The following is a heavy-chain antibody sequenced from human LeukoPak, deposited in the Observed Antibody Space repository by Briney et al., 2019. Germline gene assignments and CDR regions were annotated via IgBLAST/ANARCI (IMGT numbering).Heavy chain of an antibody. Sequence: GGSLRLSCAASGFTFSDYYMGWIRQVPGKGLEWVSYIGLTDTTIYYADSLKGRFAISRDNAKNSLYLHMHSLRAEDTAIYYCARLKLGYWYFDLWGRGTLLTVSS. D-gene: IGHD7-27*01. V-gene: IGHV3-11*01. CDR3: ARLKLGYWYFDL. CDR2: IGLTDTTI. CDR1: GFTFSDYY. J-gene: IGHJ2*01.